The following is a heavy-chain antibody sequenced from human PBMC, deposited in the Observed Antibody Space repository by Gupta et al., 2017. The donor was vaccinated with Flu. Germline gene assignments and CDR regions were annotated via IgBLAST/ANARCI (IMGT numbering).Heavy chain of an antibody. V-gene: IGHV4-31*03. D-gene: IGHD3-10*01. Sequence: QVPLHESGPGLVKPSRTLSPTCTVPGGSISSGGYYWSWIRQHPGKGLEWIGYIYYSGSTYYNPSLKSRVTRSVDTSKNQFSLKLSSVTAADTAVYYCASYNRITMVRRGMDVWGQGTTVTVSS. CDR3: ASYNRITMVRRGMDV. CDR1: GGSISSGGYY. J-gene: IGHJ6*02. CDR2: IYYSGST.